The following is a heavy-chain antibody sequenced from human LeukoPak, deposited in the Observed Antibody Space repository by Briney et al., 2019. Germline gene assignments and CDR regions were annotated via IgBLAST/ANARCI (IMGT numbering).Heavy chain of an antibody. Sequence: PGGSLRLSCAASEFTFSNDGMHWVRQAPGKGLEWVAVMWYDGSNQFYADSVKGRFTISRDDSKNTLFLQMNSLRAEDTSVYYCAEDQGITFSAYFDSWGQGTLVTVSS. D-gene: IGHD1-14*01. CDR3: AEDQGITFSAYFDS. J-gene: IGHJ4*02. V-gene: IGHV3-30*02. CDR2: MWYDGSNQ. CDR1: EFTFSNDG.